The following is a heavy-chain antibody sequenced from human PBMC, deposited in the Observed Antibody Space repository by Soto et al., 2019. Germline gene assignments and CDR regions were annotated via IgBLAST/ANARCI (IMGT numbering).Heavy chain of an antibody. CDR2: ISTDGSVT. CDR1: GLTFSSYS. V-gene: IGHV3-74*01. CDR3: ARAPYSSGWWGFDY. D-gene: IGHD6-19*01. Sequence: EVPLVESGGGLVQPGGSLRLSSAASGLTFSSYSMHWVRQAPGKGLVWVSRISTDGSVTTYADSVKGRFTISRDNAKNTLYLQMNSLRTEDTAVYYCARAPYSSGWWGFDYWGQATLVTVSS. J-gene: IGHJ4*02.